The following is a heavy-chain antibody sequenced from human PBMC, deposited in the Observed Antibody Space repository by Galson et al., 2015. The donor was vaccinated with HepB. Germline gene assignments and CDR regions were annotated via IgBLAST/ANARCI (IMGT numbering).Heavy chain of an antibody. Sequence: SVKVSCKASGYTFTGYYMHWVRQAPGQGLEWMGGIIPIFGTANYAQKFQGRVTITADESTSTAYMELSSLRSEDTAVYYCARPRITMIFGFDYWGQGTLVTVSS. CDR2: IIPIFGTA. CDR3: ARPRITMIFGFDY. V-gene: IGHV1-69*13. D-gene: IGHD3-22*01. J-gene: IGHJ4*02. CDR1: GYTFTGYY.